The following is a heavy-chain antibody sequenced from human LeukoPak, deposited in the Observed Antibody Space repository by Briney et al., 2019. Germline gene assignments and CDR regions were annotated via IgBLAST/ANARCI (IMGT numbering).Heavy chain of an antibody. CDR1: GGSFSGYY. D-gene: IGHD5-18*01. CDR2: INHSGST. Sequence: SETLSLTCAVYGGSFSGYYWSWIRQPPGKGLEWIGEINHSGSTNYNPSLKSRVTISVDTSKNQFSLKLSSVTAADTAVYYCARHVRIQLWLTIDAFDIWGQGTMVTVSS. J-gene: IGHJ3*02. CDR3: ARHVRIQLWLTIDAFDI. V-gene: IGHV4-34*01.